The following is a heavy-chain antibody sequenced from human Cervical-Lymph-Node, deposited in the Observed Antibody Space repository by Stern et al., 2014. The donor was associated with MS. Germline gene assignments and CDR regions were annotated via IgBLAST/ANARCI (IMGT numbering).Heavy chain of an antibody. CDR1: GYTFTSYG. V-gene: IGHV1-18*01. CDR3: ARESRNNEPLYNWFDP. Sequence: QVQLVQSGAEVKKPGASVKVSCKASGYTFTSYGISWVRQAPGKGLEWMGWISAYNGNTNYAQKLQGRVTMTTDTSTSTAYMELRSLRSDDTAVYYCARESRNNEPLYNWFDPWGQGTLVTVSS. J-gene: IGHJ5*02. D-gene: IGHD1-1*01. CDR2: ISAYNGNT.